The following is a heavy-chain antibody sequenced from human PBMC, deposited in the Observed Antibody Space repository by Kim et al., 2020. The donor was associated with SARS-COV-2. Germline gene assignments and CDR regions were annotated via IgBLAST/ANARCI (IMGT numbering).Heavy chain of an antibody. J-gene: IGHJ6*02. D-gene: IGHD6-6*01. Sequence: GGSLRLSCTASGFTFSTYWMTWVRQAPGKGLEWVANIKQDGSEKYYVDSVKGQFTISRDNAKNSLYLQMNSLRAEDTALYYCTRNIEARLYGMDVWGQGTTVTVSS. CDR1: GFTFSTYW. CDR3: TRNIEARLYGMDV. CDR2: IKQDGSEK. V-gene: IGHV3-7*01.